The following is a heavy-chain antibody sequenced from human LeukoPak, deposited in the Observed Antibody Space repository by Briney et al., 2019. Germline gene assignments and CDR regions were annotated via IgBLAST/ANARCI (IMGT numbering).Heavy chain of an antibody. D-gene: IGHD2-2*01. CDR3: ARGQTVPAATDYYYYGMDV. J-gene: IGHJ6*04. CDR2: IYHSGST. CDR1: GGSISSSNW. Sequence: SETLSLTCAASGGSISSSNWWSWVRQPPGKGLEWIGEIYHSGSTNYNPSLKSRVTISVDESKNQSSLKLSSVTAADTAVYYCARGQTVPAATDYYYYGMDVWGKGTTVTVSS. V-gene: IGHV4-4*02.